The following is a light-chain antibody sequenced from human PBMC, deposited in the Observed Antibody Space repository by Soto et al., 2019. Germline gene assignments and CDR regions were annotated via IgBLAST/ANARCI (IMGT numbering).Light chain of an antibody. CDR2: DAS. V-gene: IGKV3-20*01. Sequence: EVVVTQSPATLSLSPGERATLSCRASQSVSSYLAWYQQKPGQAPRLLIYDASNRATGIPARFSGSGSGTDFTLTISRLEPEDFAVYYCQQYGSSRTFGQGTKVDIK. CDR1: QSVSSY. J-gene: IGKJ1*01. CDR3: QQYGSSRT.